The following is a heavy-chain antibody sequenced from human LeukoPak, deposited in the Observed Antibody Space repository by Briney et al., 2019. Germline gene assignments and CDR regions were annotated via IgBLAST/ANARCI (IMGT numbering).Heavy chain of an antibody. Sequence: PSETLSLTCTVSGGSISSYYWSWIRQPPGKGLEWIGYIYYSGYTNYNPSLKSRVTISVDPSKNQFSLKLGSVTAADTAVYYCAKEGYVGATILVDYWGQGTLVTVSS. V-gene: IGHV4-59*01. D-gene: IGHD1-26*01. J-gene: IGHJ4*02. CDR1: GGSISSYY. CDR2: IYYSGYT. CDR3: AKEGYVGATILVDY.